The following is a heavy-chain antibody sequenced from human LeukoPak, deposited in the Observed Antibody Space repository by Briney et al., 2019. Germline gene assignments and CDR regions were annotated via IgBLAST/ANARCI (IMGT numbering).Heavy chain of an antibody. CDR3: ARVKGRYGSGSPYYFDY. J-gene: IGHJ4*02. CDR1: GHTFTGYY. CDR2: INPNSGGT. D-gene: IGHD3-10*01. V-gene: IGHV1-2*06. Sequence: GASVTVSCKASGHTFTGYYMHWVRQAPGQGLEWMGRINPNSGGTNYAQKFLGRVTMTRDTTISTAYIEPRRLGSDHTAVYYCARVKGRYGSGSPYYFDYLGQATQVAVCS.